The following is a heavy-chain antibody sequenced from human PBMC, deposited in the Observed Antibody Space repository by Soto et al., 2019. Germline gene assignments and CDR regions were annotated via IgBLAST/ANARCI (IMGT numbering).Heavy chain of an antibody. CDR2: IDPSDSQT. J-gene: IGHJ4*02. CDR3: ARQIYDSDTGPNFQYYFDS. Sequence: GESLKISCKGSGYSFAGYWITWVRQKPGKGLEWMGRIDPSDSQTYYSPSFRGHVTISVTKSITTVFLQWSSLRASDTAMYYCARQIYDSDTGPNFQYYFDSWGQGTPVTVSS. D-gene: IGHD3-22*01. CDR1: GYSFAGYW. V-gene: IGHV5-10-1*01.